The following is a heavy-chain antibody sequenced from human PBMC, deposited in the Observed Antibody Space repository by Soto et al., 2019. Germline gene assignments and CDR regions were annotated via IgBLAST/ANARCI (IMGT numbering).Heavy chain of an antibody. Sequence: SLRLSCAASGFTFSSYGMHWVRQAPGKGLEWVAVIWYDGSNKYYADSVKGRFTISRDNSKNTLYLQMNSLRPEDTAVYYCARVPIEGYSPSYGMDVWGQGTTVTVSS. D-gene: IGHD6-13*01. J-gene: IGHJ6*02. CDR3: ARVPIEGYSPSYGMDV. V-gene: IGHV3-33*01. CDR2: IWYDGSNK. CDR1: GFTFSSYG.